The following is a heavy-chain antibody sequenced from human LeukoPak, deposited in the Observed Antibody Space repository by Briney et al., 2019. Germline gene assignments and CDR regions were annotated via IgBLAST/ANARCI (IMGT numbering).Heavy chain of an antibody. D-gene: IGHD1-14*01. CDR2: ISYDGSNK. CDR3: ARDSYRTLDY. V-gene: IGHV3-30-3*01. Sequence: QPGGSLRLSCAASGFTFSSYPMHWVRQAPGKGLEWVAVISYDGSNKYYADSVKGRFTISRDNSKNTLYLQMNSLRAEDTAVYYCARDSYRTLDYWGQGTLVTVSS. J-gene: IGHJ4*02. CDR1: GFTFSSYP.